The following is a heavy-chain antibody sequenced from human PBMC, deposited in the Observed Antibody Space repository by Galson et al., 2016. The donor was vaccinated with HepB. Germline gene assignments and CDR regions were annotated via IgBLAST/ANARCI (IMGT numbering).Heavy chain of an antibody. V-gene: IGHV3-21*04. CDR1: GFTLSSHS. Sequence: SLRLSCAASGFTLSSHSMNWVRQAPGKGLEWVSSSSGSGYFIFYADSVKGRFTVSRDNSKNTLYLQMNSLRVEDSAVYYCAKGKRYSDSGSYYVDYWGQGTLVTVSS. J-gene: IGHJ4*02. CDR2: SSGSGYFI. CDR3: AKGKRYSDSGSYYVDY. D-gene: IGHD3-10*01.